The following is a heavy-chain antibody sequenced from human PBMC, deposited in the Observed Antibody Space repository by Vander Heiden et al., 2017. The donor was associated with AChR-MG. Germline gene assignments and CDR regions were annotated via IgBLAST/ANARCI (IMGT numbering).Heavy chain of an antibody. CDR1: SDSITSPTPY. Sequence: QLQLRESGPGLMQSSETLSLTCSGSSDSITSPTPYGAWVRPAPAKGLAWIGNVYPTGSTYYNPSLKSRVTRPVDPPKKQFPLKLSSGTAAATAVYYCAKTTNRRYNWFDPWGPGTLVTVS. V-gene: IGHV4-39*01. CDR2: VYPTGST. J-gene: IGHJ5*02. CDR3: AKTTNRRYNWFDP.